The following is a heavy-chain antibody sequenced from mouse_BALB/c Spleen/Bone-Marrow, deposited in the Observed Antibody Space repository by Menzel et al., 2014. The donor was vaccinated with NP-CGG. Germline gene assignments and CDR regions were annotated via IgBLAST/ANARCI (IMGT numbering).Heavy chain of an antibody. CDR1: GYSFTGYT. J-gene: IGHJ3*01. CDR2: INPYNGGT. CDR3: AREHYGSSPFAY. D-gene: IGHD1-1*01. V-gene: IGHV1-18*01. Sequence: EVHLVESGPELVKPGASMKISCKASGYSFTGYTMNWVKQSHGKNLEWIGLINPYNGGTSYNQKFKGKATLTVDKSSSTAYMELLSLTSEDSAVYCCAREHYGSSPFAYWGQGTLVTVSA.